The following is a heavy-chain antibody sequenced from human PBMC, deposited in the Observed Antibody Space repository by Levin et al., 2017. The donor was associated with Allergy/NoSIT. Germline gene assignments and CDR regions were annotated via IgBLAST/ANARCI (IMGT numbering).Heavy chain of an antibody. J-gene: IGHJ1*01. V-gene: IGHV4-61*01. CDR2: IYYTGST. CDR1: GDSVSSDTYY. Sequence: PSETLSLTCTVSGDSVSSDTYYWNWIRQPPGKGLEWIGYIYYTGSTNYNPSLQSRVTMSVDTSRNQFSLKLTSVTAADTAGYYCARGGNLYYFGSGRSFQHWGQGTLVTVSS. D-gene: IGHD3-10*01. CDR3: ARGGNLYYFGSGRSFQH.